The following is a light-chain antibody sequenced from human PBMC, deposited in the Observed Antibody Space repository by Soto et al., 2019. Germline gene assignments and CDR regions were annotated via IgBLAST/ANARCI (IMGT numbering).Light chain of an antibody. J-gene: IGKJ4*01. V-gene: IGKV3-20*01. CDR3: HQYDSLPLT. CDR2: DAS. CDR1: QSVASNY. Sequence: EIVLTQSPGTLSLSPGERATLSCRASQSVASNYLGWYQQKPGQAPRVPIFDASIRATGIPDRFSASGSGSDFTLTISRLEPDDFAVYYCHQYDSLPLTFGGGTKVDIK.